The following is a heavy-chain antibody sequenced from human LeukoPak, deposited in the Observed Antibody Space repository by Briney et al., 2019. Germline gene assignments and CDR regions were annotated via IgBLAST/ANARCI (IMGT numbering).Heavy chain of an antibody. CDR3: ARGTHCSSTSCYLDDAFDI. CDR1: GYTFTSYG. CDR2: ISAYYGNT. D-gene: IGHD2-2*01. V-gene: IGHV1-18*01. J-gene: IGHJ3*02. Sequence: ASVKVSCKASGYTFTSYGISWVRQAPGQGLEWMGWISAYYGNTNYAQKLQGRVTMTTDTSTSTAYMELRSLRSDDTAVYYCARGTHCSSTSCYLDDAFDIWGQGTMVTVSS.